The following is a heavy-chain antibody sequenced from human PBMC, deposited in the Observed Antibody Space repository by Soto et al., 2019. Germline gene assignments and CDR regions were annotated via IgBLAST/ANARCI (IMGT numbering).Heavy chain of an antibody. Sequence: GGSLRLSCTASGFTFSTSAMSWVRQAPGRGLEWVSGISGSGAGTYYADSVKGRFTISRDNSKNTLYLQMSGLRAEDAAVYYCAKGPTVFGAVISFDYYYGMYVWGQGTTVTLSS. CDR1: GFTFSTSA. D-gene: IGHD3-3*01. V-gene: IGHV3-23*01. CDR2: ISGSGAGT. CDR3: AKGPTVFGAVISFDYYYGMYV. J-gene: IGHJ6*02.